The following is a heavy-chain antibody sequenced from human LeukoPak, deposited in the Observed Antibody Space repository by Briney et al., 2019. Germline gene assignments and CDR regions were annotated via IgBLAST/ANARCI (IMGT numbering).Heavy chain of an antibody. D-gene: IGHD3-10*01. CDR2: IYHSGST. V-gene: IGHV4-30-2*01. CDR1: GGSISSGGYS. Sequence: SQTLSLTCAVSGGSISSGGYSWSWIRQPPGKGLEWIGYIYHSGSTYYNPSLKSRVTISVDRSKNQFSLKLSSVTAADTAVYYCAREAGRYGPGSYFAYWGQGTLVTVSS. J-gene: IGHJ4*02. CDR3: AREAGRYGPGSYFAY.